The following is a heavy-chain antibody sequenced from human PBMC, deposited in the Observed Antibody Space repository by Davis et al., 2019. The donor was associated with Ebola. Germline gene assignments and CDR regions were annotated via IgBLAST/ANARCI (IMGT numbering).Heavy chain of an antibody. D-gene: IGHD3-3*01. Sequence: GESLKISCAASGFTFSSYGMHWVRQAPGKGLEWVAFIRYDGSNKYYADSVKGRFTISRDNAKNSLYLQMNSLRDEDTAVYYCAKFWSGYFYYWGQGTLVTVSS. CDR2: IRYDGSNK. CDR1: GFTFSSYG. V-gene: IGHV3-30*02. CDR3: AKFWSGYFYY. J-gene: IGHJ4*02.